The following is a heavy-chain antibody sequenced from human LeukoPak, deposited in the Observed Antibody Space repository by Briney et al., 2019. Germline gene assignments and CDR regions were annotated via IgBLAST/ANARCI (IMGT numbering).Heavy chain of an antibody. CDR2: MSHTGAT. CDR1: GGSFSGYY. Sequence: SETLSLTCAVFGGSFSGYYWSWIRQSPEKGLEWIGEMSHTGATNYNPSLKSRVTVSVDTSKKQFSLNLRSVTAADTAVYYCASSRGPYYYDSSGYYKWGQGTLVTVSS. V-gene: IGHV4-34*01. CDR3: ASSRGPYYYDSSGYYK. J-gene: IGHJ4*02. D-gene: IGHD3-22*01.